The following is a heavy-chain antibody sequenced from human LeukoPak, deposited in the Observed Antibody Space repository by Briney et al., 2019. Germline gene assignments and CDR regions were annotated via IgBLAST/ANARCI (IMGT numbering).Heavy chain of an antibody. CDR2: IYYSGST. CDR3: ANQWELRLWYFDL. CDR1: GGSISSSSYY. Sequence: SETLSLTCTVSGGSISSSSYYWGWIRQPPGKGLEWIGSIYYSGSTYYNPSLKSRVTISVDTPKNQFSLKLSSVTAADTAVYYCANQWELRLWYFDLWGRGTLVTVSS. J-gene: IGHJ2*01. D-gene: IGHD1-26*01. V-gene: IGHV4-39*01.